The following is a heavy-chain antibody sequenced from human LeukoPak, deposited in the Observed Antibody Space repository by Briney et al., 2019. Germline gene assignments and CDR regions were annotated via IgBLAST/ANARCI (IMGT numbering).Heavy chain of an antibody. CDR1: SDSISSSSYY. J-gene: IGHJ3*02. V-gene: IGHV4-39*01. CDR3: ARSGGNYYDTDAFDI. D-gene: IGHD1-26*01. CDR2: ICCSGST. Sequence: SETLSLTCTVSSDSISSSSYYWGWIRQPPGKGLEWIGSICCSGSTYYSPSLKSRVTISVDTSKNQFSLKLSSVTAADTAVYYCARSGGNYYDTDAFDIWGQGTMVTVSS.